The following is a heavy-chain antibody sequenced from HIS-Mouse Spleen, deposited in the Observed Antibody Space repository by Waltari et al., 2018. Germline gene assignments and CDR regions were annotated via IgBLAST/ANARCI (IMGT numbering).Heavy chain of an antibody. J-gene: IGHJ5*02. CDR3: ARERRGPGWFDP. CDR2: IKQDGSEK. Sequence: EVQLVESGGGLVQPGGSRRLSCPASGFTFISFWIAWFRQAPGKGLEWVANIKQDGSEKYYVDSVKGRFTISRDNAKNSLYLQMNSLRAEDTAVYYCARERRGPGWFDPWGQGTLVTVSS. D-gene: IGHD5-12*01. CDR1: GFTFISFW. V-gene: IGHV3-7*01.